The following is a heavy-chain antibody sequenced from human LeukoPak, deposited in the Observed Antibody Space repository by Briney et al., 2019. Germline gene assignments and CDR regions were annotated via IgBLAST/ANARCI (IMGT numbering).Heavy chain of an antibody. Sequence: SVKVSCKASGGTFSSYAISWVRQAPGQGLEWMGRIIPILGIANYAQKFQGRVTITADRSTSTAYMELSSLRSEDTAVYYCAREDTGSYGFYWGQGTLVTVSS. J-gene: IGHJ4*02. D-gene: IGHD5-18*01. CDR3: AREDTGSYGFY. V-gene: IGHV1-69*04. CDR1: GGTFSSYA. CDR2: IIPILGIA.